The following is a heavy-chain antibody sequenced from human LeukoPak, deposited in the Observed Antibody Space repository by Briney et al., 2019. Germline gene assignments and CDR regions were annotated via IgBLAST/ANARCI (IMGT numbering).Heavy chain of an antibody. CDR2: IKQDESEI. D-gene: IGHD2-8*02. V-gene: IGHV3-7*01. J-gene: IGHJ4*02. Sequence: PGGSLRLSCAASGFTFSNYCMSWVRQSPGQGLEWVAKIKQDESEIYYVDSVKGRFTISRDNAKSSLYLQMNSLRAEDTAVYYCAGGWRPMVVSYWGQGTLVTVSS. CDR1: GFTFSNYC. CDR3: AGGWRPMVVSY.